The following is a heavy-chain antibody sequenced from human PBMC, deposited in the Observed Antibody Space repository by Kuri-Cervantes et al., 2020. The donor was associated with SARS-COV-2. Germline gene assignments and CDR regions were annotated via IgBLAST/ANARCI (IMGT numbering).Heavy chain of an antibody. CDR1: GFTFSSYA. D-gene: IGHD3-3*01. J-gene: IGHJ4*02. CDR2: IRSKAYGGTT. CDR3: TRHDFWSAYYFDY. Sequence: GGSLRLSCAASGFTFSSYAMHWVRQAPGKGLEWVGFIRSKAYGGTTEYAASVKCRFTISRDDSKSIAYLQMNSLKTEDTAVYYCTRHDFWSAYYFDYWGQGTLVTVSS. V-gene: IGHV3-49*04.